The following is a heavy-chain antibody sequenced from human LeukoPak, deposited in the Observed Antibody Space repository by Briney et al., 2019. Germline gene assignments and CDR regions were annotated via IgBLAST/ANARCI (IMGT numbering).Heavy chain of an antibody. Sequence: PSETLSLTCTVSGGSISSGDYYWSWIRQPPGKGLEWIGYIYYSGSTYYNPSLKSRVTISVDTSKNQFSLKLSSVTAADTAVYYCARDRVYAGCHGLSCDDALDIWGQGTMVTVSS. CDR3: ARDRVYAGCHGLSCDDALDI. V-gene: IGHV4-30-4*08. CDR1: GGSISSGDYY. D-gene: IGHD2-8*01. CDR2: IYYSGST. J-gene: IGHJ3*02.